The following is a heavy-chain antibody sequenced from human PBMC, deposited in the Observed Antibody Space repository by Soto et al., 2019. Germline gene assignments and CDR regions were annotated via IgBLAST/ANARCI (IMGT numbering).Heavy chain of an antibody. V-gene: IGHV3-49*03. CDR2: IRSKAYGGTT. D-gene: IGHD3-3*01. J-gene: IGHJ5*02. CDR1: GFTFGDYA. CDR3: TRYGGGPYDFWSGPSGWFDP. Sequence: GSLRLSCTASGFTFGDYAMSWFRQAPGEGLEWVGFIRSKAYGGTTEYAASVKGRFTISRDDSKSIAYLQMNSLKTEDTTVYYCTRYGGGPYDFWSGPSGWFDPWGQGTLVTVSS.